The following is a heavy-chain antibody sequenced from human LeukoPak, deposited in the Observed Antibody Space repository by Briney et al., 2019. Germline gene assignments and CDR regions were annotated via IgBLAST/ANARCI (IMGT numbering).Heavy chain of an antibody. Sequence: GESLKISCKGSGYSFTSYWIGWVRQMPGKGLEWMGIIYCGDSDTRYSPSFQGQVTISADKSINTAYLQWSSLKASDTAMYYCARRNYDILTGYYNDYFDYWGQGTLVTVSS. CDR2: IYCGDSDT. V-gene: IGHV5-51*01. CDR3: ARRNYDILTGYYNDYFDY. J-gene: IGHJ4*02. CDR1: GYSFTSYW. D-gene: IGHD3-9*01.